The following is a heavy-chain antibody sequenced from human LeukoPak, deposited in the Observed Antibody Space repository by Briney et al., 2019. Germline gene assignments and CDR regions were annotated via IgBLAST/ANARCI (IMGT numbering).Heavy chain of an antibody. CDR2: IYSGGST. J-gene: IGHJ4*02. Sequence: GGSLRLTCAASGFTVSSNYMSWVRQAPGKGLEWVSVIYSGGSTYYADSVKGRFTISRDNSKNTLYLQMNSLRAEDTAVYYCAKGPVLLWFGELPPLDYWGQGTLVTVSS. CDR3: AKGPVLLWFGELPPLDY. V-gene: IGHV3-66*01. D-gene: IGHD3-10*01. CDR1: GFTVSSNY.